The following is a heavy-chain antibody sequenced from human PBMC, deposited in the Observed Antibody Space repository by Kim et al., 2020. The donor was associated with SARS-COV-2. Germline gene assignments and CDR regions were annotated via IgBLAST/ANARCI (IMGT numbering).Heavy chain of an antibody. V-gene: IGHV4-34*01. J-gene: IGHJ4*02. CDR2: INHSGDT. CDR3: ARTRAYFSSSWRHLGY. D-gene: IGHD6-6*01. CDR1: GGSLSGFY. Sequence: SETLSLTCSVSGGSLSGFYWNWIRQSPGKGLEWIGEINHSGDTTYNPSLESRVTMSVDTSKNQFSLKLISVTAADTAVYYCARTRAYFSSSWRHLGYWGQGSLVTVSS.